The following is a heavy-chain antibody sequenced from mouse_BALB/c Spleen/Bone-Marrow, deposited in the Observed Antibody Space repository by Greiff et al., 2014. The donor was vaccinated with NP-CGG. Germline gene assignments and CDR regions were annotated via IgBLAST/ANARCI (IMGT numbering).Heavy chain of an antibody. CDR1: GYTFTSHW. CDR3: ARGSWEAMDD. V-gene: IGHV1-7*01. CDR2: INPSTGHT. D-gene: IGHD4-1*01. J-gene: IGHJ4*01. Sequence: VQLMQSGAELAKPGASVKMSCKASGYTFTSHWMHWVKQRPGQGLEWIGYINPSTGHTEYDQKFKDKATLTADKSSSTAYMQLSRLTSEDAADYCGARGSWEAMDDWGQGTTVTVSS.